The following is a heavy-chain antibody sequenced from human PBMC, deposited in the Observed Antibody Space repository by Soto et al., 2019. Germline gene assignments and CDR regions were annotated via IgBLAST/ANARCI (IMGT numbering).Heavy chain of an antibody. D-gene: IGHD1-26*01. Sequence: GGSLRHSCAASGFTFSSYGMHWVRQAPGKGLEWVAVISYDGSNKYYADSVKGRFTISRDNSKNTLYLQMNSLRAEDTAVYYCAKLSGSHYYYYGMDVWGQGTTVTVSS. CDR1: GFTFSSYG. J-gene: IGHJ6*02. CDR3: AKLSGSHYYYYGMDV. CDR2: ISYDGSNK. V-gene: IGHV3-30*18.